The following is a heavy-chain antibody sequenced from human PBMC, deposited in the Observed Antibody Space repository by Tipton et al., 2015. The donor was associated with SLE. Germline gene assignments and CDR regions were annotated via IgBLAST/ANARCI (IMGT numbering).Heavy chain of an antibody. D-gene: IGHD1-14*01. CDR3: ARGPNHGNFDY. Sequence: QSGPEVKKPGASVKVSCKASGYTFTDYYMHWVRQAPGQGLEWMGRINPNSGVANYAQKFQGRVTMTRDTSITTVYMELSSLTSDDTAVYYCARGPNHGNFDYWGQGRLATVSS. CDR1: GYTFTDYY. V-gene: IGHV1-2*06. J-gene: IGHJ4*02. CDR2: INPNSGVA.